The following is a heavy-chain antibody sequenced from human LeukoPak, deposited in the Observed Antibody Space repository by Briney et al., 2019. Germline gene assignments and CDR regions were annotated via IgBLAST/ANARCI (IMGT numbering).Heavy chain of an antibody. CDR2: IYTSGST. CDR3: AGAPPLYYYDSSGYYPHWFDP. J-gene: IGHJ5*02. D-gene: IGHD3-22*01. CDR1: DGSISSYY. V-gene: IGHV4-4*07. Sequence: SETLSLTCTASDGSISSYYWSWIRQPAGKELEWIGSIYTSGSTNYNPSHRGRVTMSVATSKNQFSLKLGSVTAADTAVYYCAGAPPLYYYDSSGYYPHWFDPWGQGTLLTVSS.